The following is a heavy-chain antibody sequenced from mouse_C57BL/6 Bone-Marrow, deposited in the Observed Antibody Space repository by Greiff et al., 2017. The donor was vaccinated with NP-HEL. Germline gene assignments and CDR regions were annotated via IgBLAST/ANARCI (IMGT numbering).Heavy chain of an antibody. J-gene: IGHJ3*01. Sequence: EVQGVESGGGLVQPGGSLKLSCAASGFTFSDYYMYWVRPTPEKRLEWVAYISNGGGSTYYPDTVKGRFTISRDNAKNTLYLQMSRLKSEDTAMYYCARPLSDAWFAYWGQGTLVTVSA. V-gene: IGHV5-12*01. CDR2: ISNGGGST. D-gene: IGHD6-1*01. CDR1: GFTFSDYY. CDR3: ARPLSDAWFAY.